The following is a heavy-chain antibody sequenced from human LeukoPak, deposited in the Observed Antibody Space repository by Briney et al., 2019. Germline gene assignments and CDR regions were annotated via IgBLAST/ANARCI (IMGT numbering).Heavy chain of an antibody. CDR3: AIKDGLSGGWYWGY. D-gene: IGHD6-19*01. V-gene: IGHV3-21*04. CDR1: GFTFSHYT. CDR2: MSSSSTYI. Sequence: TGGSLRLSCAASGFTFSHYTMNWVRQAPGKGLEWVSSMSSSSTYIYYADSVKGRFTISRDNVKNSLYLQMNSLRAEDTAMYYCAIKDGLSGGWYWGYWGQGTQVAVSS. J-gene: IGHJ4*02.